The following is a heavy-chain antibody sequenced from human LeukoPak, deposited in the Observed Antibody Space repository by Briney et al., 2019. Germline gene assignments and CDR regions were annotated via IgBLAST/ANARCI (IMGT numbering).Heavy chain of an antibody. CDR3: ARAMAARLHYFDY. CDR1: GYTFTGYY. D-gene: IGHD6-6*01. V-gene: IGHV1-2*02. J-gene: IGHJ4*02. CDR2: INPNSGGT. Sequence: ASVKVSCKASGYTFTGYYMHWVRQAPGQGLEWMGWINPNSGGTNYAQKFQGRVTMTRDTSISTAYMELSMLRSDDTAVYYCARAMAARLHYFDYWGQGTLVTVSS.